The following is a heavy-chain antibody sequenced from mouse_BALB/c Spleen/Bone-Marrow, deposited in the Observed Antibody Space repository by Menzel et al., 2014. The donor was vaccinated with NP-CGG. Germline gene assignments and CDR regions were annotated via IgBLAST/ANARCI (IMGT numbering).Heavy chain of an antibody. CDR3: AREATYAMDY. V-gene: IGHV14-3*02. J-gene: IGHJ4*01. CDR1: GFNIKKYY. Sequence: EVPLQQSGAALVRPGASVQLSCTASGFNIKKYYMHWVKQRPEKGLKWIGRIDPANGNTKSDTKFQGMAPITADTSSNTAYLQLSSLTSEDTVFYYCAREATYAMDYWGQGTSVTGPS. D-gene: IGHD3-2*02. CDR2: IDPANGNT.